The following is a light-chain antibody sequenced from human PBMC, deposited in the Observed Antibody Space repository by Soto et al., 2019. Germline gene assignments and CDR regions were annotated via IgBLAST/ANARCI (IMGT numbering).Light chain of an antibody. V-gene: IGLV1-44*01. CDR3: AAWDDTLNGWV. CDR2: STN. Sequence: QTVVTQPPSASGTPGQGVTISCSGSTSTIGSNFVIWYQQLPGTAPKLLIYSTNKRPSGVPDRFSGSKSGTSASLAISGLQSEDEADYYCAAWDDTLNGWVFGGGTKLTVL. J-gene: IGLJ3*02. CDR1: TSTIGSNF.